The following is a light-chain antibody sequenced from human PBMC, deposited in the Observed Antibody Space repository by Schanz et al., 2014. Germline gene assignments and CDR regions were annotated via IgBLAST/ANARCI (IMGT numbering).Light chain of an antibody. Sequence: EIVLMQSPGTLSLSPGEGATLSCRASQSVSSSYLAWYQQKPGQAPRLLIHGASSRATGIPDRFSGSGAGTDFTLTISRLEPEDFAVYYCQQYGSSPLTFGGGTNVEIK. CDR1: QSVSSSY. CDR2: GAS. J-gene: IGKJ4*01. V-gene: IGKV3-20*01. CDR3: QQYGSSPLT.